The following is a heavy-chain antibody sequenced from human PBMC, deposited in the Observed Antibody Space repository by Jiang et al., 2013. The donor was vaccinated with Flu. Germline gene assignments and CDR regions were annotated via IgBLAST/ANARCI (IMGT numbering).Heavy chain of an antibody. CDR3: ARDRSFWSGYYYGY. CDR2: ISAYNGNT. CDR1: GYTFTSYG. V-gene: IGHV1-18*01. Sequence: KASGYTFTSYGISWVRQAPGQGLEWMGWISAYNGNTNYAQKLQGRVTMTTDTSTSTAYMELRSLRSDDTAVYYCARDRSFWSGYYYGYWGQGTLVTVSS. D-gene: IGHD3-3*01. J-gene: IGHJ4*02.